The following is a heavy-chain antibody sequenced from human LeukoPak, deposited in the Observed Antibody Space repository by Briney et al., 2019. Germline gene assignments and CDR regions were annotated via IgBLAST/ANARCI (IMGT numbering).Heavy chain of an antibody. Sequence: PGGSLRLSCAASGFTFSSYAMHWVRQAPGKGLEWVAVISHDGSNKYYADSVKGRFTISRDNSKNTLYLQMNSLRAEDTAVYYCARGPERTGVGTRYYYDMDVWGQGTTVTVSS. D-gene: IGHD2-8*01. CDR1: GFTFSSYA. V-gene: IGHV3-30-3*01. J-gene: IGHJ6*02. CDR3: ARGPERTGVGTRYYYDMDV. CDR2: ISHDGSNK.